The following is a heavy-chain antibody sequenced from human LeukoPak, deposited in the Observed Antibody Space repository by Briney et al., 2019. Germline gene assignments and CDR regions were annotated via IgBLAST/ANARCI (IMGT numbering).Heavy chain of an antibody. Sequence: SETLSLTCAVYGGSFSGYYWSWIRQPPGKGLEWIGEINHSGSTNYNPSLKSRVTISVDTSKNQFSLKLSSVTAADTAVYYCAREGGDGSGTYYNAHNWFDPWGQGSLVTVS. J-gene: IGHJ5*02. CDR3: AREGGDGSGTYYNAHNWFDP. D-gene: IGHD3-10*01. CDR2: INHSGST. CDR1: GGSFSGYY. V-gene: IGHV4-34*01.